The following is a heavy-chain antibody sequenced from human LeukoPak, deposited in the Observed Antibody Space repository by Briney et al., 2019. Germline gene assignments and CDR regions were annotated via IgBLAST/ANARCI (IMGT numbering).Heavy chain of an antibody. CDR1: GGPISSGDYY. Sequence: PSETLSLTCTVSGGPISSGDYYWSWIRQPPGKGLEWIGYIYYSGSTYYNPSLKSRVTISVDTSKNQFSLKLSSVTAADTAVYYCASYCSGGSCYSDYWGQGTLVTVSS. D-gene: IGHD2-15*01. CDR2: IYYSGST. V-gene: IGHV4-30-4*08. CDR3: ASYCSGGSCYSDY. J-gene: IGHJ4*02.